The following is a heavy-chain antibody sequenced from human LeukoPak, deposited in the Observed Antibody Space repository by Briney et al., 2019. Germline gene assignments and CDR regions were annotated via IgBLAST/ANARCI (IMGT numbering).Heavy chain of an antibody. Sequence: SETLSLTCTVSGGSISSSSYYWGWIRQPPGKGLEWIGSIYYSGSTYYNPSLKSRVTISVDTSKNQFSLKLSSVTAADTAVYYCARHMSQYSSSSGGLDYWGQGTLVTVSS. CDR2: IYYSGST. V-gene: IGHV4-39*01. J-gene: IGHJ4*02. CDR3: ARHMSQYSSSSGGLDY. D-gene: IGHD6-6*01. CDR1: GGSISSSSYY.